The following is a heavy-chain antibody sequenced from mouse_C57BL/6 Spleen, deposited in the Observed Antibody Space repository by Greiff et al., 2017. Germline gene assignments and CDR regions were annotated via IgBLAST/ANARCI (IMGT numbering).Heavy chain of an antibody. Sequence: QVQLKQSGAELVKPGASVKLSCKASGYTFTSYWMHWVKQRPGQGLEWIGMIHPNSGSTNYNEKFKSKATLTVDKSSSTAYMQLSSLTSEDSAVYYCALQRGQGFACWGQGTLVTVSA. CDR2: IHPNSGST. D-gene: IGHD4-1*02. CDR3: ALQRGQGFAC. CDR1: GYTFTSYW. J-gene: IGHJ3*01. V-gene: IGHV1-64*01.